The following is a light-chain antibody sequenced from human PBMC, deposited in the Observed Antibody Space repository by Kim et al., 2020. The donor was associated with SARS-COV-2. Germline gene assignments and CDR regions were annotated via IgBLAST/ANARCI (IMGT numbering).Light chain of an antibody. J-gene: IGKJ2*01. V-gene: IGKV1-13*02. CDR1: QDISSA. CDR3: QQFKDLYT. Sequence: LSASVGDRVTITCRASQDISSALAWYQQKPGEAPKLLIDDASSLISGVPSRFSGSGSGTDFTLTISSLQPEDFATYYCQQFKDLYTFGQGTKLEIK. CDR2: DAS.